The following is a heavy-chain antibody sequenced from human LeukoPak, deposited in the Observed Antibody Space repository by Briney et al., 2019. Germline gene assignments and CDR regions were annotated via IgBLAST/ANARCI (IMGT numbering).Heavy chain of an antibody. D-gene: IGHD4-23*01. CDR1: RFTFTRYD. CDR2: ISNDGNNK. V-gene: IGHV3-30-3*01. J-gene: IGHJ4*02. Sequence: PGGPLRLSCAASRFTFTRYDMHWVRQAPGKGLEWVAVISNDGNNKDYGNSVKGRFTIARDNSKNTLYLQMNSLRGEDTAVYYCVLGHYGGLFDNWGQGALVTVSS. CDR3: VLGHYGGLFDN.